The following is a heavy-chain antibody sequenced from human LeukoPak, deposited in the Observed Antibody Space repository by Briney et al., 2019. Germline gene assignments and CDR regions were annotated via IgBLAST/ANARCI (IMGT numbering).Heavy chain of an antibody. J-gene: IGHJ4*02. CDR3: ARISIVGATLYYFDY. V-gene: IGHV1-2*02. Sequence: ASVKVSCKASGYTFTGYYMHWVRQAPGQGLKWMGWINPNSGGTNYAQKFQGRVTMTRDTSISTAYMELSRLRSDDTAVYYCARISIVGATLYYFDYWGQGTLVTVSS. CDR1: GYTFTGYY. D-gene: IGHD1-26*01. CDR2: INPNSGGT.